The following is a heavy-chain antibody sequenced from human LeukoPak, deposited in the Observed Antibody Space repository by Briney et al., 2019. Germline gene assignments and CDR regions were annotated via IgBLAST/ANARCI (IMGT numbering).Heavy chain of an antibody. V-gene: IGHV4-4*02. CDR2: IYHSGST. CDR1: GGSISSSNW. J-gene: IGHJ4*02. CDR3: ASLNNAAGDFYR. Sequence: SGTLSLTCAVSGGSISSSNWWSWVRPPPGKGLEWIGEIYHSGSTNYNPSLKSRVTISVDKSKNQFSLKLSSVTAADTAVYYCASLNNAAGDFYRWGQGTLVTVSS. D-gene: IGHD6-13*01.